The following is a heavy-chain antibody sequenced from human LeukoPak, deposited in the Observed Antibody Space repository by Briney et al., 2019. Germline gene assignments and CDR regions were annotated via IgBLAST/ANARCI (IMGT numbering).Heavy chain of an antibody. Sequence: GGPLRLSCAPSGFPFSNYWVSWARQAPGKGREWLANIKQDGSETYYVDSVKGRFTTSRDNARNSLHLQMNSLRAEDTAVYYCSRWGTYSSSWLGAFDMWGQGTMVTVSS. D-gene: IGHD6-13*01. CDR3: SRWGTYSSSWLGAFDM. J-gene: IGHJ3*02. CDR1: GFPFSNYW. CDR2: IKQDGSET. V-gene: IGHV3-7*05.